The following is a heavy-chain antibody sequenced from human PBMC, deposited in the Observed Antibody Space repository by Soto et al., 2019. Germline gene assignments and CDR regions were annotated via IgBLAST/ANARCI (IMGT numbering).Heavy chain of an antibody. Sequence: PGGSLRLSCAASGFTFSSYAMHWVRQAPGKGLEWVAVISYDGSNKYYADSVKGRFTISRDNSKNTLYLQMNSLRAEDTAVYYCARENAGVLDYWGQGTLVTVSS. D-gene: IGHD2-8*01. CDR3: ARENAGVLDY. CDR2: ISYDGSNK. V-gene: IGHV3-30-3*01. CDR1: GFTFSSYA. J-gene: IGHJ4*02.